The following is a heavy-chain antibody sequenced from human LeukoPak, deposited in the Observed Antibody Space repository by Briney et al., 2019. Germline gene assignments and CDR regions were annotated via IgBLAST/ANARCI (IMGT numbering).Heavy chain of an antibody. CDR3: ARGYDFWSGYPGGVDY. CDR2: IKQDGSGK. CDR1: GFTFSSYW. D-gene: IGHD3-3*01. J-gene: IGHJ4*02. Sequence: PGGSLRLPCAASGFTFSSYWMSWVRQAPGKGLEWVANIKQDGSGKYYVDSVKGRFTISRDNAKNSLHLQMNSLRAEDTAVYYCARGYDFWSGYPGGVDYWGQGTLVTVSS. V-gene: IGHV3-7*01.